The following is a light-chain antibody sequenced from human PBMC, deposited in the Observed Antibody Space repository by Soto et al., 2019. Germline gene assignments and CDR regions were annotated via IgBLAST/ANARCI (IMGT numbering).Light chain of an antibody. V-gene: IGKV3-15*01. Sequence: ILMAQSPDTLSVSPGKRATLSCRASQSVFSSLAWYQQKPGQAPRLLIYDASTRDTGVPARFSGSGSGTEFTLTISSLQSEDFATYYCQQSFSTPLTFGGGTKVDIK. J-gene: IGKJ4*01. CDR3: QQSFSTPLT. CDR1: QSVFSS. CDR2: DAS.